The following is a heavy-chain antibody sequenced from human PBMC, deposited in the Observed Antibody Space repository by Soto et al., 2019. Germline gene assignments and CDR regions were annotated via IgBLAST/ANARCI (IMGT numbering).Heavy chain of an antibody. D-gene: IGHD4-17*01. Sequence: QVQLQESGPGLVKPSETLSLTCTVSGGSINTYYWSWIRQPPGKGLEWIGYIYNSGSTNYNPSLKSRVTISVDTSRNQLSLKLSSVTAADTAVYYCARDGVDGDPYWYFDLWGRGTLVTVSS. CDR1: GGSINTYY. CDR2: IYNSGST. CDR3: ARDGVDGDPYWYFDL. J-gene: IGHJ2*01. V-gene: IGHV4-59*01.